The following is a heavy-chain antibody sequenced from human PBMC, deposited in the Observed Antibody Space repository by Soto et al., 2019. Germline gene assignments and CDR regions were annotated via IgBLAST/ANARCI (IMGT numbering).Heavy chain of an antibody. J-gene: IGHJ6*02. CDR1: AYSFTTSW. Sequence: PGESLKISCRGSAYSFTTSWIAWVRQMPGKGLEWMGIIYPDDSDTRYSPSFQGQVTISADKSISTAYLQWSSLKASDTAMYYCAKVGVSSYGMNVWGQGTTVTVSS. V-gene: IGHV5-51*01. D-gene: IGHD1-26*01. CDR2: IYPDDSDT. CDR3: AKVGVSSYGMNV.